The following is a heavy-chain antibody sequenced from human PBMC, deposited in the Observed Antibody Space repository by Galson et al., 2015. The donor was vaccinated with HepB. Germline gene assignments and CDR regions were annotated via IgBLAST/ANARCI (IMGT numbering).Heavy chain of an antibody. CDR3: ARRSRGSAMVYDY. J-gene: IGHJ4*02. Sequence: LSLTCTVSGGSISSSSYYWGWIRQPPGKGLEWIGSIYYSGSTYYNPSLKSRVTISVDTSKNQFSLKLSSVTAADTAVYYCARRSRGSAMVYDYWGQGTLVTVSS. CDR1: GGSISSSSYY. V-gene: IGHV4-39*01. D-gene: IGHD5-18*01. CDR2: IYYSGST.